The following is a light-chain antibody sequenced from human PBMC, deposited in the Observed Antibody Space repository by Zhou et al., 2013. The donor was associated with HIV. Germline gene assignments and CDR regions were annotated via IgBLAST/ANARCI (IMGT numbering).Light chain of an antibody. CDR3: QQYNRWPPLT. CDR1: QSVSSSY. J-gene: IGKJ4*01. V-gene: IGKV3-20*01. CDR2: GAS. Sequence: EIVLTQSPGTLSLSPGERATLSCRASQSVSSSYLAWYQQKPGQAPRLLIYGASSRATGIPDRFSGSGSGTDFTLTIAGLQSEDVAVYYCQQYNRWPPLTFGGGTQVEIK.